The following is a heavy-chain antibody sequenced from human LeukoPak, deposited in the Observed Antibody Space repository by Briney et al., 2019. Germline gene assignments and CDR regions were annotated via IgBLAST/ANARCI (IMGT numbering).Heavy chain of an antibody. D-gene: IGHD3-9*01. CDR3: ARDMDISTATGPHF. CDR1: GYTFTGYY. J-gene: IGHJ4*02. CDR2: IDPSGGSST. Sequence: ASVKVSCKASGYTFTGYYMNWVRQARGQGLEWVGIIDPSGGSSTTYAQKFQGRVTMTRDTSRTTVYMELSRLTSEDTAVYYCARDMDISTATGPHFWGQGTLVTVSS. V-gene: IGHV1-46*01.